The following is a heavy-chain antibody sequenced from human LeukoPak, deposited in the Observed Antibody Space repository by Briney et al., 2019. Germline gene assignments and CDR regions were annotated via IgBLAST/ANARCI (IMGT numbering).Heavy chain of an antibody. CDR1: GFTFSNYW. J-gene: IGHJ4*02. CDR3: ARRSDYRYYFDY. Sequence: PGGSLRLSCAASGFTFSNYWMHWVRQAPGKGLVWVSRINSDGSSTSYADSVKGRFTISRDNAKNTLCLQMNSLRAEDTAVYFCARRSDYRYYFDYWGQGTLVTVSS. V-gene: IGHV3-74*01. D-gene: IGHD4-11*01. CDR2: INSDGSST.